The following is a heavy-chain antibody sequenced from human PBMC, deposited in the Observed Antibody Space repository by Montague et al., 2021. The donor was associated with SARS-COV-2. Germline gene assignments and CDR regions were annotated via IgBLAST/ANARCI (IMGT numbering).Heavy chain of an antibody. CDR1: GRSISDGGYS. Sequence: TLSLTCTVSGRSISDGGYSRTWIPQHPGRVLEWIGYVYYSGSTFYNPSLKSRVTISVDTSKNQFSLKLSSVTAADTAVYYCASLTLGYCSSTSCYSDWFDPWGQGTLVTVSS. J-gene: IGHJ5*02. CDR2: VYYSGST. V-gene: IGHV4-31*03. CDR3: ASLTLGYCSSTSCYSDWFDP. D-gene: IGHD2-2*02.